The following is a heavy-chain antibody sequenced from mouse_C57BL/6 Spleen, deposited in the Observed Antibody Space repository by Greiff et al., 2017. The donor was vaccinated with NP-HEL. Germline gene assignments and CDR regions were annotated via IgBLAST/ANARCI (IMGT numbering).Heavy chain of an antibody. Sequence: QVQLKQSGAELVRPGASVTLSCKASGYTFTDYEMHWVKQTPVHGLEWIGAIDPETGGTAYNQKFKGKAILTADKSSSTAYMELRSLTSEDSAVYYCTTHYYGVARGFAYWGQGTLVTVSA. V-gene: IGHV1-15*01. CDR3: TTHYYGVARGFAY. CDR2: IDPETGGT. CDR1: GYTFTDYE. J-gene: IGHJ3*01. D-gene: IGHD1-1*01.